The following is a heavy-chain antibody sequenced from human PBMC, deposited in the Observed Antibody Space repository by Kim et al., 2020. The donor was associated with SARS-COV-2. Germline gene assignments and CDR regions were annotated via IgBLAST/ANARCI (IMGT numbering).Heavy chain of an antibody. J-gene: IGHJ6*02. V-gene: IGHV4-61*07. Sequence: ALKSRVTISVDTSKNQFSLKLSSVTAADTAVYYCARLSFDGYYYYGMDVWGQGTTVTVSS. CDR3: ARLSFDGYYYYGMDV.